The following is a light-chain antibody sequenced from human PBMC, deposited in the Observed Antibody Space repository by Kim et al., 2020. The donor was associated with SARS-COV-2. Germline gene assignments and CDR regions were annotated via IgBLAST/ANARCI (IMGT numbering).Light chain of an antibody. CDR3: QQYYGYPLT. CDR1: QGIGSY. Sequence: AIWITQSPSSLSASTGDRVTITCRATQGIGSYLAWYQQKPGKAPKLLIYASSTLQSGVPSRFSGSGSGTDFTLTISCLQSEDFATYYCQQYYGYPLTFGGGTKVDIK. CDR2: ASS. V-gene: IGKV1-8*01. J-gene: IGKJ4*01.